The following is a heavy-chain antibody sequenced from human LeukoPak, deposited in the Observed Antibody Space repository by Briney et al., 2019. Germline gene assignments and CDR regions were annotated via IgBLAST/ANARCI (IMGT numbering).Heavy chain of an antibody. D-gene: IGHD2-15*01. CDR3: ARIAATWYGGS. J-gene: IGHJ4*02. V-gene: IGHV5-51*01. CDR1: GHSFINYW. CDR2: IYPGDSHT. Sequence: GESLKISCKGPGHSFINYWVAWVRQMPGKGLEWIGIIYPGDSHTRYSPSFQGQVTISADMSIDTAYLQWSSRRASDTAMYYCARIAATWYGGSWGQGTLVFVSS.